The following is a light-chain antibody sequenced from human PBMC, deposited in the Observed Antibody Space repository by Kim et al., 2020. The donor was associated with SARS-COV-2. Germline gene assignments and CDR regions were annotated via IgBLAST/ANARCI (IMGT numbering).Light chain of an antibody. J-gene: IGKJ1*01. CDR2: ATS. Sequence: ATVGDEVTITCRASQGIRNYLGWYQQKPGRAPKRLIYATSTLQTGVPSRFRGSRSGTDFTLIITRLQPEDVATYYCLKYNTAPRTFGQGTKVDIK. V-gene: IGKV1-27*01. CDR1: QGIRNY. CDR3: LKYNTAPRT.